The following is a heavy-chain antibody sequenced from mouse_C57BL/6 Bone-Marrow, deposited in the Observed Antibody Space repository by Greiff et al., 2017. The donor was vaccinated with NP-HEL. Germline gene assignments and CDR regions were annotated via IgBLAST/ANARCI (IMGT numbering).Heavy chain of an antibody. V-gene: IGHV4-1*01. CDR3: ARYGNWYFDV. D-gene: IGHD2-10*02. CDR2: INPDSSTI. Sequence: EAGGVDFSRYWMSWVRRAPGKGLEWIGEINPDSSTINYAPSLKDKFIISRDNAKNTLYLQMSKVRSEDTALYYCARYGNWYFDVWGTGTTVTVSS. J-gene: IGHJ1*03. CDR1: GVDFSRYW.